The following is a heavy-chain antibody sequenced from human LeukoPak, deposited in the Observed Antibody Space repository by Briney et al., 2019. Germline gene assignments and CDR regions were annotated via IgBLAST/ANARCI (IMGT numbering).Heavy chain of an antibody. CDR1: GGSISSSNW. Sequence: PSETLSLTCAVSGGSISSSNWWSWVRQPPGKGLEWIGEIYHSGSTYYNPSLKSRVTISVDTSKNQFSLKLSSVTAADTAVYYCARHDSSGYRGYYFDYWGQGTLVTVSS. CDR3: ARHDSSGYRGYYFDY. CDR2: IYHSGST. J-gene: IGHJ4*02. D-gene: IGHD3-22*01. V-gene: IGHV4-4*02.